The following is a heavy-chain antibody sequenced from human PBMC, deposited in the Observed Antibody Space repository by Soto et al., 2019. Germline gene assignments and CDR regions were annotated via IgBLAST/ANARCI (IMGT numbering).Heavy chain of an antibody. CDR2: ISGSGGST. D-gene: IGHD2-2*02. Sequence: EVHLLESGGGLVQPGGSLRLSCAASGFTFSTYAMSWVRQAPGKGLEWVSAISGSGGSTYYADPVKGRFTISRDNSKNTRYLQMNSLRAEDTAVHYCARGLGYCSSTSCYIWFDYWGQGPLVTVSS. CDR3: ARGLGYCSSTSCYIWFDY. CDR1: GFTFSTYA. V-gene: IGHV3-23*01. J-gene: IGHJ4*02.